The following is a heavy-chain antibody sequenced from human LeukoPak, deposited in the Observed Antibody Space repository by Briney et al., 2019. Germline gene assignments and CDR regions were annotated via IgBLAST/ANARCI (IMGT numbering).Heavy chain of an antibody. CDR2: ISSSGSTI. Sequence: GGSLRLSCAASRFTFSSYEMNWVRQAPGKGLEWVSYISSSGSTIYYADPVKGRFTISRDNAKNSLYLQMNSLRAEDTAVYYCALDQWRFDYWGQGTLVTVSS. CDR1: RFTFSSYE. CDR3: ALDQWRFDY. D-gene: IGHD1/OR15-1a*01. V-gene: IGHV3-48*03. J-gene: IGHJ4*02.